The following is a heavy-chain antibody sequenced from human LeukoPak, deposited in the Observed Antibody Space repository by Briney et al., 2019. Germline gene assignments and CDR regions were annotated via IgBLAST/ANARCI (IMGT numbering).Heavy chain of an antibody. CDR2: INPNSGGT. CDR1: GYTFTGYY. CDR3: AREVASWGCFDY. J-gene: IGHJ4*02. D-gene: IGHD3-16*01. V-gene: IGHV1-2*02. Sequence: GASVKASCKASGYTFTGYYMHWVRQAPGQGLEWMGWINPNSGGTNYAQKFQGRVTMTRDTSISTAYMELSRLRSDDTAVYYCAREVASWGCFDYWGQGTLVTVSS.